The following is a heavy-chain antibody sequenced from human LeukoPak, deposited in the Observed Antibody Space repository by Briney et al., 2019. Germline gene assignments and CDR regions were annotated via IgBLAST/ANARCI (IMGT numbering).Heavy chain of an antibody. CDR3: ARGYDVLTGFSP. CDR2: INHGGST. V-gene: IGHV4-34*01. J-gene: IGHJ5*02. CDR1: VGSFNDYR. Sequence: SETLSLTCAVYVGSFNDYRWSWIRQSPDKGLEGIGDINHGGSTNYNPSLKSRVTISVDTSKNQLSLKVTSVTAADTAVYYCARGYDVLTGFSPWGHGNLVTVSS. D-gene: IGHD3-9*01.